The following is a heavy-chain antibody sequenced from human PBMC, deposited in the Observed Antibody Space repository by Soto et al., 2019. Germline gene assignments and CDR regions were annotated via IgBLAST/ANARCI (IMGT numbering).Heavy chain of an antibody. J-gene: IGHJ4*02. CDR2: IRSKANSYAT. CDR1: GFTFSGSA. CDR3: TRRSDFDY. Sequence: EVQLVESGGGLVQPGGSLKLSYAASGFTFSGSAMHWVRQASGKGLEWVGRIRSKANSYATAYAASVKGRFTISRDDSKNTAYLQMNSLKTEDTAVYYCTRRSDFDYWGQGTLVTVSS. V-gene: IGHV3-73*01.